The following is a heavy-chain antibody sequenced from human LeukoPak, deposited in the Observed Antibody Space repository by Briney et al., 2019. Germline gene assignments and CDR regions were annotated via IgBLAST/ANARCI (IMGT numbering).Heavy chain of an antibody. J-gene: IGHJ3*02. V-gene: IGHV4-39*07. CDR1: GGSISSSSYY. D-gene: IGHD3-22*01. Sequence: PSETLSLTCTVSGGSISSSSYYWGWIRQPPGTGLEWIGSIYYSGSTYYNPSLKSRVTISVDTSKNQFSLKLSSVTAADTAVYYCARDLIYYYDSIRLRGTFDIWGQGTMVTVSS. CDR3: ARDLIYYYDSIRLRGTFDI. CDR2: IYYSGST.